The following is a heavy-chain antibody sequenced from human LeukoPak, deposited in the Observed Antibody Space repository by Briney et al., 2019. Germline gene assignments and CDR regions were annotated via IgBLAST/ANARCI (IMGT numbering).Heavy chain of an antibody. CDR3: ARAAWRGSNSRDAFDI. V-gene: IGHV4-31*03. CDR1: GGSISSGGDY. D-gene: IGHD4-23*01. Sequence: SQTLSLTCTVSGGSISSGGDYWSWIRQHPGKGLEWIGYIYYSGSTYYNPSLKSRVTISVDTSKNQFSLELSSVTAADTAVYYCARAAWRGSNSRDAFDIWDLGTMVTVSS. J-gene: IGHJ3*02. CDR2: IYYSGST.